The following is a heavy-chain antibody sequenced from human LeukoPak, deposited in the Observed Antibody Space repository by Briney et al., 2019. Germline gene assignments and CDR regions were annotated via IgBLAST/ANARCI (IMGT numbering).Heavy chain of an antibody. CDR3: ARGQQWLRRTYYFDY. J-gene: IGHJ4*02. CDR2: INNDGSIT. D-gene: IGHD6-19*01. V-gene: IGHV3-74*01. CDR1: EFTISRYW. Sequence: GGSLRLSCAASEFTISRYWMHWVRQAPGKGLVWVSNINNDGSITTYADSVKGRFTISRDNSKNTLYLQMNSLRAEDTAVYYCARGQQWLRRTYYFDYWGQGTLVTVSS.